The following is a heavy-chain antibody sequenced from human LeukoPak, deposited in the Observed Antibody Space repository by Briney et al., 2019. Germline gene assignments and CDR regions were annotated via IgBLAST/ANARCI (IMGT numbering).Heavy chain of an antibody. CDR1: GFTFSTYE. V-gene: IGHV3-48*03. D-gene: IGHD3-22*01. CDR3: ATAYSGYYTYYFDY. Sequence: GGSLRLSCAASGFTFSTYEMNWVRQAPGKGLEWVSYISTGGSTIYYADSVKGRFTISRDNAQNSLYLQMNSLRAEDTAVYYCATAYSGYYTYYFDYWGQGTLVTVSS. J-gene: IGHJ4*02. CDR2: ISTGGSTI.